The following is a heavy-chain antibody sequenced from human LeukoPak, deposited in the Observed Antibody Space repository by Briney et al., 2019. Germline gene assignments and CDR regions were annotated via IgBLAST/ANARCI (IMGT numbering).Heavy chain of an antibody. Sequence: GVSLTLSCSASGFTCSSYGWHWVRQAPGKGLEWVSSISSSSSYIYYADSVKGRFTISRDNARNSLYLQMNSLRAEDTAVYHCARNMVRGYEDAFDIWGQGTMVTVSS. CDR2: ISSSSSYI. J-gene: IGHJ3*02. D-gene: IGHD3-10*01. CDR1: GFTCSSYG. V-gene: IGHV3-21*01. CDR3: ARNMVRGYEDAFDI.